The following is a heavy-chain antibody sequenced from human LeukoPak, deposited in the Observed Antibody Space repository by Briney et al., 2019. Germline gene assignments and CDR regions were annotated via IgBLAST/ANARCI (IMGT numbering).Heavy chain of an antibody. CDR2: ISGSGGST. V-gene: IGHV3-23*01. CDR1: GFTFSSYA. J-gene: IGHJ5*02. CDR3: AKSSNFWSGYYLS. Sequence: GGSLRLSCAASGFTFSSYAMSWVRRAPGKGLEWVSAISGSGGSTYYADSVKGRFTISRDNSKNTLYLQMNSLRAEDTAVYYCAKSSNFWSGYYLSWGQGTLVTVSS. D-gene: IGHD3-3*01.